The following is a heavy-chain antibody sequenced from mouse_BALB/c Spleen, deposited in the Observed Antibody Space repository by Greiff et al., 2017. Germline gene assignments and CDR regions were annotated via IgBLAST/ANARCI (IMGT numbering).Heavy chain of an antibody. J-gene: IGHJ4*01. CDR2: ISSGSSTI. CDR3: ARSNYENAMDY. CDR1: GFTFSGFG. V-gene: IGHV5-17*02. Sequence: EVMLVESGGGLVRPGGSRKLSCAASGFTFSGFGMHWVRQAPEKGLEWVAYISSGSSTIYYADTVKGRFTISRDNPKNTLCLQMTSLRSEDTAMYYCARSNYENAMDYWGQGTSVTVSS. D-gene: IGHD2-5*01.